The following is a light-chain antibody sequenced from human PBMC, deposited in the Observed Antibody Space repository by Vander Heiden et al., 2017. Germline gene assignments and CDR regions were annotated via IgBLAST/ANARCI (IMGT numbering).Light chain of an antibody. V-gene: IGKV3-20*01. CDR2: GAF. CDR1: HTITSHY. Sequence: EIVLTQSPSNLSLSPVEGSNLTYKASHTITSHYLTCSPQKPWQAPRLLIYGAFSSATGIPDRFSCSGFGTDFTLPISRLEPEDFAVYYCQQYGTTRPPFGGGTKVEIK. J-gene: IGKJ4*01. CDR3: QQYGTTRPP.